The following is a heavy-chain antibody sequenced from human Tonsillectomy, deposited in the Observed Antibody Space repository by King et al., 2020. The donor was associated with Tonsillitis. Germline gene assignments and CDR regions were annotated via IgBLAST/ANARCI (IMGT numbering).Heavy chain of an antibody. CDR2: ISYDGSNK. Sequence: VQLVESGGGVVQPGRSLRLSCAASGFTFSTYGMHWVRQAPGKGLEWVAVISYDGSNKYYADSVKGRFTISRDNSKNTLHLQMNSLRAEDTAVYYCAKDEAGRSGYYNLYYYYYGMDVWGQGTTVTVSS. J-gene: IGHJ6*02. CDR3: AKDEAGRSGYYNLYYYYYGMDV. CDR1: GFTFSTYG. V-gene: IGHV3-30*18. D-gene: IGHD3-3*01.